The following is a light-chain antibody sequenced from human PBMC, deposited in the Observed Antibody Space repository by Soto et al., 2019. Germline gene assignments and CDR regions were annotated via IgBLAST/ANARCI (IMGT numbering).Light chain of an antibody. CDR2: EDN. J-gene: IGLJ2*01. CDR1: SGSIASNY. CDR3: QSYDSSNVV. V-gene: IGLV6-57*02. Sequence: NLMLTQPHSVSESPGKTVTISCTGSSGSIASNYVPWYQQRPGSAPTTVIYEDNQRPSGVPDRFSGSIDSSSNSASLTISGLKTEDEADYYCQSYDSSNVVFGGGTKLTVL.